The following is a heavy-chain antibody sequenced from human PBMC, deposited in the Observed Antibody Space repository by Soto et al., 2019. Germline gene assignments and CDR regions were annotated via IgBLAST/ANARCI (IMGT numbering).Heavy chain of an antibody. CDR2: INDRGSI. CDR1: GGSFSGYY. J-gene: IGHJ2*01. V-gene: IGHV4-34*01. D-gene: IGHD3-9*01. Sequence: QVQLQQWGAGPLRPLETLSLTCGVSGGSFSGYYWAWIRQSTGKGLEWIGEINDRGSINYNPSLKSRVSISVDTSKNHYSLNLRSVTAADTAVYYCARESHDILTGPPWVWYFDLWGRGTLVPVSS. CDR3: ARESHDILTGPPWVWYFDL.